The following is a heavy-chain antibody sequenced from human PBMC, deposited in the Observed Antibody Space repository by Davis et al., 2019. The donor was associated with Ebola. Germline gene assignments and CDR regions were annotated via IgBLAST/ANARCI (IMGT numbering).Heavy chain of an antibody. CDR2: IKQDGSEK. Sequence: GESLKISCAASGFTFSSYWMSWVRQAPGKGLEWVANIKQDGSEKYYVDSVKGRFTISRDNAKNSLYLQMNSLKTEDTAVYYCTRHACSGGSCYSNYWGQGTLVTVSS. V-gene: IGHV3-7*03. J-gene: IGHJ4*02. CDR3: TRHACSGGSCYSNY. CDR1: GFTFSSYW. D-gene: IGHD2-15*01.